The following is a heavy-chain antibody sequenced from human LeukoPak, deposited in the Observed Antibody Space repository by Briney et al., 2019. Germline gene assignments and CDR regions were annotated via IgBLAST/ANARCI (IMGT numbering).Heavy chain of an antibody. D-gene: IGHD3-3*01. Sequence: GASVTVSCKASGYTFTGYYMHWVRRAPGQGLEWMGWINPNSGGTNYAQKFQGRVTMTRDTSSSTAYMELSRLRFDDTVVYYCARGPRITIFGVVMANDAFDIWGQGTMVTVSS. V-gene: IGHV1-2*02. J-gene: IGHJ3*02. CDR1: GYTFTGYY. CDR2: INPNSGGT. CDR3: ARGPRITIFGVVMANDAFDI.